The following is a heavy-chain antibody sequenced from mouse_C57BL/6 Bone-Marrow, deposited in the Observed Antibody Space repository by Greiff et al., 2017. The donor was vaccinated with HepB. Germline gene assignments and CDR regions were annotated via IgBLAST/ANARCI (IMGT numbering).Heavy chain of an antibody. CDR2: FHPYNDDT. CDR1: GYTFTTYP. V-gene: IGHV1-47*01. D-gene: IGHD1-1*01. Sequence: QVQLQPSGAELVKPGASVQMSCKASGYTFTTYPIEWLKQNHGKSLEWIGNFHPYNDDTKYNEKFKGKATLTVEKSSSTVYLELSRLTSDDSAVYYCARGGYYYGDYYAMDYWGKGTAVTVSS. CDR3: ARGGYYYGDYYAMDY. J-gene: IGHJ4*01.